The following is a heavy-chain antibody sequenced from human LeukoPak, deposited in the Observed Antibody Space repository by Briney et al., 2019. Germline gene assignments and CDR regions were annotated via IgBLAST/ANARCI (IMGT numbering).Heavy chain of an antibody. J-gene: IGHJ5*02. CDR3: ARVLAAAGWFDP. D-gene: IGHD6-13*01. CDR1: GGSVSGGSYY. CDR2: IYYSGST. V-gene: IGHV4-61*01. Sequence: SETLSLTCTVSGGSVSGGSYYWNWIRQPPGKGLEWIGYIYYSGSTNYTPSLKSRVTISVDTSKNQFSLKLSSVTAADTAVYYCARVLAAAGWFDPWGQGTLVTVSS.